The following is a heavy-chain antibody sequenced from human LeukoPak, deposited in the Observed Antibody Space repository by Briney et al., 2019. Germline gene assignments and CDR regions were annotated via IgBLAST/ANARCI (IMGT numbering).Heavy chain of an antibody. J-gene: IGHJ4*02. V-gene: IGHV4-61*01. CDR1: GCSVSSGISY. CDR3: ARVPPAGTATDY. D-gene: IGHD6-13*01. CDR2: ISDSGGS. Sequence: PSETLSLTCLVSGCSVSSGISYLSWIRQPPGEGLEWVAYISDSGGSDYNPSLRGRVTRSLDTSKNQFSLRLTSVTAADTAVYYCARVPPAGTATDYWGQGTLVTVSS.